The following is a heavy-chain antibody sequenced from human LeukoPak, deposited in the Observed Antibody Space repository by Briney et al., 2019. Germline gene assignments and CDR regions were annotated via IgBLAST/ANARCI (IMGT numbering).Heavy chain of an antibody. D-gene: IGHD3-10*01. J-gene: IGHJ4*02. V-gene: IGHV3-64D*06. CDR2: ISSNGGST. CDR3: VKGLYPIVRSPFDY. CDR1: GFTFSSYA. Sequence: PGGSLRLSCSASGFTFSSYAKHWVRQAPGKGLEYVSAISSNGGSTYYADSVKGRFTISRDNSKNTLYLQMSSLRAEDTAVYYCVKGLYPIVRSPFDYWGQGTLVTVSS.